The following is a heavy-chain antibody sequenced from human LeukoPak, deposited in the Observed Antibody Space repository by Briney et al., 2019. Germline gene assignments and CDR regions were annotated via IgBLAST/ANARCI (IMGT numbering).Heavy chain of an antibody. V-gene: IGHV3-7*04. CDR3: GRAMDV. CDR1: GFTFSNYW. Sequence: GGSLRLSCTASGFTFSNYWMHWVRQAPRKGLEWVATIKQDGSKEYYVDSVKGRFTISRDNAKNSLYLQMNSLRAEDTAVYYCGRAMDVWGQGTTVTVSS. CDR2: IKQDGSKE. J-gene: IGHJ6*02.